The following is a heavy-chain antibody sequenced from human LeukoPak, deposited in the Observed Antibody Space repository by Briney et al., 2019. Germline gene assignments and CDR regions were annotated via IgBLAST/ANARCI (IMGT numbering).Heavy chain of an antibody. Sequence: SETLSLTCAVSGYSISSGYYWGWIRQPPGKGLEWIGSIYHSGSTYYNPSLKSRVTISVDTSKNQFSLKLSSVTAADTAVYYCASHGSSGHDPLTWGQGTLVTVSS. CDR2: IYHSGST. V-gene: IGHV4-38-2*01. CDR3: ASHGSSGHDPLT. J-gene: IGHJ4*02. CDR1: GYSISSGYY. D-gene: IGHD5-12*01.